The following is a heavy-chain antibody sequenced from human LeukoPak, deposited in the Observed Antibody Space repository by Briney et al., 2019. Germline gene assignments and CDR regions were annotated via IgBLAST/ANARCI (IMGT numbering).Heavy chain of an antibody. D-gene: IGHD2-2*01. J-gene: IGHJ4*02. CDR1: GGSISSYY. V-gene: IGHV4-59*01. Sequence: SETLSLTCTVSGGSISSYYWSWIQQPPGKGLEWIGYIYYSGSTNYNPSLKSRVTISVDTSKNQFSLKLSSVTAADTAVYYCARKRRGYCSSTSCYEEDDYWGQGTLVTVSS. CDR2: IYYSGST. CDR3: ARKRRGYCSSTSCYEEDDY.